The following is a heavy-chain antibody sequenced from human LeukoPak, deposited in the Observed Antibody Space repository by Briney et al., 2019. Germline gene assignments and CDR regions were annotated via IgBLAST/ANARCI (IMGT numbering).Heavy chain of an antibody. Sequence: PSETLSLTCTVSGGSISSSSYYWSWIRQPAGKGLEWIGRIYTSGSTNYNPSLKSRVTISVDTSKNQFSLKLSSVTAADTAVYYCARGQVPAAMVHYYMDVWGKGTTVTVSS. CDR1: GGSISSSSYY. V-gene: IGHV4-61*02. D-gene: IGHD2-2*01. CDR3: ARGQVPAAMVHYYMDV. CDR2: IYTSGST. J-gene: IGHJ6*03.